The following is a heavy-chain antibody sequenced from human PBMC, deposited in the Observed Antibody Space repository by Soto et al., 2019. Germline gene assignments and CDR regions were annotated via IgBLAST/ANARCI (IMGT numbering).Heavy chain of an antibody. V-gene: IGHV3-64D*06. Sequence: QPGGSLRLSCSASGFTFSSYAMHWVRQAPGKGLEYVSAISSNGGSTYYADSVKGRFTISRDNSKNTLYLQMSSLRAEDTAVYYCLVCSGGSCPEYGMDVWGQGTTVTVSS. CDR1: GFTFSSYA. J-gene: IGHJ6*02. D-gene: IGHD2-15*01. CDR2: ISSNGGST. CDR3: LVCSGGSCPEYGMDV.